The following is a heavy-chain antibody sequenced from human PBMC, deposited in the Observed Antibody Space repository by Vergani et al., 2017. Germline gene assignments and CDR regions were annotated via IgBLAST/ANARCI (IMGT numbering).Heavy chain of an antibody. CDR2: IGTAGDT. Sequence: EVQLVESGGGLVQPGGSLRLSCAASGFTFSSNDMPWVRQATGKGLEWVSAIGTAGDTYYPGSVKGRFTISRDNSKNTLYLQMNSLRAEDTAVYYCAKLACSSTSCWYYFDYWGQGTLVTVSS. V-gene: IGHV3-13*01. D-gene: IGHD2-2*01. CDR3: AKLACSSTSCWYYFDY. J-gene: IGHJ4*02. CDR1: GFTFSSND.